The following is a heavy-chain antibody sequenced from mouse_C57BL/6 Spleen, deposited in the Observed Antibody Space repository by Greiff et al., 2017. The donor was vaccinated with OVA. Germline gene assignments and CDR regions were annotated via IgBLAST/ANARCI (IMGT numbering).Heavy chain of an antibody. CDR2: ISSGGSYT. J-gene: IGHJ2*01. Sequence: VQLKESGGDLVKPGGSLKLSCAASGFTFSSYGMSWVRQTPDKRLEWVATISSGGSYTYYPDSVKGRFTISRDNAKNTLYLQMSRLKSEDTAMYDGARPYEYDVGYFDYWGQGTTLTVSS. D-gene: IGHD2-4*01. CDR3: ARPYEYDVGYFDY. V-gene: IGHV5-6*01. CDR1: GFTFSSYG.